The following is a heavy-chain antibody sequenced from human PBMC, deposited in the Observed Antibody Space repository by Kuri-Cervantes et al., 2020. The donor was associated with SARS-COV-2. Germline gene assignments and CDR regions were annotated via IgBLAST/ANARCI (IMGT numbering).Heavy chain of an antibody. CDR1: GGTFSSYA. CDR3: AREGNGDLPLYWPYYYYMDV. J-gene: IGHJ6*03. V-gene: IGHV1-69*05. D-gene: IGHD4-17*01. CDR2: IIPIFGTA. Sequence: SVKVSCKASGGTFSSYAISWVRQAPGQGLEWMGGIIPIFGTANYAQKFQGRVTITTDESTSTAYMELSSLRSEDTAVYYCAREGNGDLPLYWPYYYYMDVWGKGTTVTVSS.